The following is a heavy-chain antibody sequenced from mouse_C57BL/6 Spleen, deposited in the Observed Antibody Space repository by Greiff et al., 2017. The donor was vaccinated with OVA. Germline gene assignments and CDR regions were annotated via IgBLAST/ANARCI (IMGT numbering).Heavy chain of an antibody. V-gene: IGHV1-69*01. CDR2: IDPSDSYT. CDR1: GYTFTSYW. Sequence: QVQLKQPGAELVMPGASVKLSCKASGYTFTSYWMHWVKQRPGQGLEWIGEIDPSDSYTNYNQKFKGKSTLTVDKSSSTAYMQLSSLTSEDSAVYYCARHYYDYGYFDVWGTGTTVTVSS. J-gene: IGHJ1*03. D-gene: IGHD2-4*01. CDR3: ARHYYDYGYFDV.